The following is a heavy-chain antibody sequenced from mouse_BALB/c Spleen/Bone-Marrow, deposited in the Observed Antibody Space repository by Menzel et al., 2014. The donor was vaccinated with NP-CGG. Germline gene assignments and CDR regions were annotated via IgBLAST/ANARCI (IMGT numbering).Heavy chain of an antibody. J-gene: IGHJ3*01. CDR1: GYTFTSYW. Sequence: QVQLQQPGAELVKPGASVKLSCKASGYTFTSYWMHWVKQRPGQGLEWIGEINPSNGRTNYNEKFKSKATLTVDKSSSTAYMQLSSLTSEDSAVYYCASYYGNYDYWGQGTLVTVSA. CDR3: ASYYGNYDY. CDR2: INPSNGRT. V-gene: IGHV1S81*02. D-gene: IGHD2-1*01.